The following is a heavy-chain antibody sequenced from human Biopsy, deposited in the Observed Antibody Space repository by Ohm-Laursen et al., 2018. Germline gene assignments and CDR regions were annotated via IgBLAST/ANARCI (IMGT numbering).Heavy chain of an antibody. V-gene: IGHV1-2*05. D-gene: IGHD5/OR15-5a*01. CDR3: ARPSGGVSTIGFDP. CDR1: GYDFLDFH. Sequence: ASVKVSCNTSGYDFLDFHIHWVRQVPGQGLEWIGHINPHTGVTKYAQKFLDRSTMTGDTSISTAYMDLSRLTSADTGIYYCARPSGGVSTIGFDPWGQGTLVIVSS. CDR2: INPHTGVT. J-gene: IGHJ5*02.